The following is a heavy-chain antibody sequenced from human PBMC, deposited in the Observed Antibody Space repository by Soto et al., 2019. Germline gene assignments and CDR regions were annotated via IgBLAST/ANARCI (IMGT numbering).Heavy chain of an antibody. V-gene: IGHV4-39*01. D-gene: IGHD1-1*01. J-gene: IGHJ4*02. CDR2: IYYSGST. CDR1: GDSISSSSYL. Sequence: SETLSLTCTVSGDSISSSSYLWGWIRQPPGKGLEWIGSIYYSGSTYHHPSLKTRVTISVDTSKNQFSLKLSSVTAADTAVYYCARHGGPSRTGTGFHYWGQGTLVTVSS. CDR3: ARHGGPSRTGTGFHY.